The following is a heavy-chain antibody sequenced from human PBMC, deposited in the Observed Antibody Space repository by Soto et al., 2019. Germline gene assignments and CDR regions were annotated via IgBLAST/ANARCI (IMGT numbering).Heavy chain of an antibody. CDR2: IYYSGDT. V-gene: IGHV4-39*01. J-gene: IGHJ5*02. Sequence: QLQLQESGPGLVKPSETLSLTCTVSGGSISSSDYYWGWIRQPPGKGLEWIGTIYYSGDTYYNPSVKSRVTISVDRSKDQFSLNLRSVTAADTAIYYCARQKRGTNFQTPYNWCVPWGRGTLVTVSS. CDR3: ARQKRGTNFQTPYNWCVP. D-gene: IGHD2-15*01. CDR1: GGSISSSDYY.